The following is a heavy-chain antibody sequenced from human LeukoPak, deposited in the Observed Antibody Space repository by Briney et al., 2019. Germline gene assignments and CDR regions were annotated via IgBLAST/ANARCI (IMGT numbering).Heavy chain of an antibody. D-gene: IGHD3-22*01. CDR2: IYYSGST. V-gene: IGHV4-59*01. J-gene: IGHJ4*02. CDR3: ARDGGDYDSTGPLFDY. Sequence: SETLSLTCAVSGGSISSYYWSWIRQPPGKGLECIGYIYYSGSTNYNPSLKSRVTISVDRSKNQFFLKLSSVTAADAAVYYCARDGGDYDSTGPLFDYWGQGTLVTVSS. CDR1: GGSISSYY.